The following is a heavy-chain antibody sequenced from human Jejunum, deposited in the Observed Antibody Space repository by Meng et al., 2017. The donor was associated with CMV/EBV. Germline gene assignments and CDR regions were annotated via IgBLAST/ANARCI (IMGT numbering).Heavy chain of an antibody. CDR3: ARDLGPRGDYNWRAFDI. J-gene: IGHJ3*02. V-gene: IGHV3-66*02. CDR2: LYRGGTI. D-gene: IGHD5-24*01. Sequence: VSTHQMSWVRQAPGKGLEWVSILYRGGTIYYTDSVKGRFTISRDDSANTLYLQMNSLGVEDTAVYFCARDLGPRGDYNWRAFDIWGQGTRVTVSS. CDR1: VSTHQ.